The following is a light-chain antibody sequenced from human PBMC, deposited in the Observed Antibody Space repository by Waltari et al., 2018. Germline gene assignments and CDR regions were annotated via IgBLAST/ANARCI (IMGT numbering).Light chain of an antibody. V-gene: IGKV1-5*03. Sequence: DIQMTQSPTTLSASVGDRVTITCRASQSISSWLAWYQQKPGKATKLLIYKASSLESGVPARFSCSGSGTEFSLTISSLQPDDFATSYCQQHNSPYTLGHGPKLETK. CDR1: QSISSW. CDR3: QQHNSPYT. J-gene: IGKJ2*01. CDR2: KAS.